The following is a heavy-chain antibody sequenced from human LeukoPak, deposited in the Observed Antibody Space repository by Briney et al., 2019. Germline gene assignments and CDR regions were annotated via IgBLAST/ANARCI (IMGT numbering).Heavy chain of an antibody. D-gene: IGHD6-19*01. CDR1: GFTFSSYA. CDR3: ARVITYSSGWYGWFDP. J-gene: IGHJ5*02. CDR2: ISGSGGST. Sequence: PGGSLRLSCAASGFTFSSYAMSWVRQAPGKGLEWVSSISGSGGSTYYADSVKGRFTISRDNAKNTLYLQMNSLRAEDPAVYYCARVITYSSGWYGWFDPWGQGTLVTVSS. V-gene: IGHV3-23*01.